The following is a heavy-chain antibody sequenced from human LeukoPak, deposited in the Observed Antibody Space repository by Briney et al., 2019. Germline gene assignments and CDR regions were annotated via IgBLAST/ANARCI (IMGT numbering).Heavy chain of an antibody. CDR2: ITPIFGTA. V-gene: IGHV1-69*13. D-gene: IGHD6-13*01. CDR1: GGTFSSCA. J-gene: IGHJ6*04. CDR3: ARERGSSSRSAYYYYYGMDV. Sequence: GASVKVSCKASGGTFSSCAISWVRQAPGQGLEWMGGITPIFGTANYAQKFQGRVTITADESTSTAYMELSSLRSEDTAVYYCARERGSSSRSAYYYYYGMDVWGKGTTVTVSS.